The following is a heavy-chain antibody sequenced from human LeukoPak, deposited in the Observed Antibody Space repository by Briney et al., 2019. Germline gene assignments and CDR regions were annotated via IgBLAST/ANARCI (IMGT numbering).Heavy chain of an antibody. V-gene: IGHV3-11*04. CDR2: ISSSGSTI. CDR1: GFTFSDYY. J-gene: IGHJ4*02. D-gene: IGHD2-8*01. CDR3: ARDFPADIVLMVYGFDY. Sequence: GGSLRLSCAASGFTFSDYYMSWIRQAPGKGLEWVSYISSSGSTIYYADSVEGRFTISRDNAQNSMYLQMNRLRAEDTDVYYCARDFPADIVLMVYGFDYWGQGTLVTVSS.